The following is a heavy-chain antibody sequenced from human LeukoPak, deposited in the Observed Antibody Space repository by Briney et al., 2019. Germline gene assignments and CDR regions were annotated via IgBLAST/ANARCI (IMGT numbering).Heavy chain of an antibody. CDR1: GFTFSGSS. J-gene: IGHJ4*02. CDR3: ARSGDSPFDH. V-gene: IGHV3-30*09. Sequence: PGGSLRLSCTVSGFTFSGSSMHWLRQAPGQGLEWVATISYDGNSEYYRDSVKGRFAVSRVNSKNTLYLQMQSLRHEDTAVYFCARSGDSPFDHWGQGTLVTVSS. D-gene: IGHD5-18*01. CDR2: ISYDGNSE.